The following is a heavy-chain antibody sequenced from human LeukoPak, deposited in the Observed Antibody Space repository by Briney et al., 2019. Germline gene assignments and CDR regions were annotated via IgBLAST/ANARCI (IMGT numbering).Heavy chain of an antibody. J-gene: IGHJ4*02. D-gene: IGHD3-10*01. V-gene: IGHV3-23*01. CDR2: ISGSGDRT. Sequence: ETLSLTCTVSGGSISSSSYYWGWIRQPPGKGLEWVSTISGSGDRTYYADSVKGRFTISRDNSKNTLYLQMNSLRAEDTAVYYCAKGYYGSGSYGWFDYWGQGTLVTVSS. CDR3: AKGYYGSGSYGWFDY. CDR1: GGSISSSSYY.